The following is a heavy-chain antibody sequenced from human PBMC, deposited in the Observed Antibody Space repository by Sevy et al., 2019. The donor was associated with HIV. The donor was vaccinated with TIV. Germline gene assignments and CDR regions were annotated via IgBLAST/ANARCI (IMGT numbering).Heavy chain of an antibody. CDR2: LSFGCGEI. Sequence: RGCLRLSCAASGFTFSKYSMSWVRQPPGKGLERVSTLSFGCGEIKYADSVKGRFTISRYNSKSSVYLQMNNLRPEDTAVYYCAREGCTKPHDYWGQGTLVSVSS. J-gene: IGHJ4*02. CDR1: GFTFSKYS. CDR3: AREGCTKPHDY. D-gene: IGHD2-8*01. V-gene: IGHV3-23*01.